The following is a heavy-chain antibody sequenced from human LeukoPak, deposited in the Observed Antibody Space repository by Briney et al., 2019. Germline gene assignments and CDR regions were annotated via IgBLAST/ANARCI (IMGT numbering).Heavy chain of an antibody. CDR2: IGTAGDT. J-gene: IGHJ4*02. D-gene: IGHD3-9*01. Sequence: GGSLRLSCAASGFTFSSYDMHWVRQATGKGLEWVSAIGTAGDTYYPGSVKGRFTISRENAKNSLYLQMNSLRAGDTAVYYCARATYYDILTGYYIFDYWGQGTLVTVSS. V-gene: IGHV3-13*01. CDR3: ARATYYDILTGYYIFDY. CDR1: GFTFSSYD.